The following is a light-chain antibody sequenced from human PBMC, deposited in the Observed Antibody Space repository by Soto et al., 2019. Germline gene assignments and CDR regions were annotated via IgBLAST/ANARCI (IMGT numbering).Light chain of an antibody. Sequence: QPVLTQTTSASASLGASVKLTCTLSSGHSNYAIAWHQQRPDKGPRYLMRVNRDGSHNKGEGIPDRFSGSSSGAERYLTISSLQSDDEADYYCQAWGSGIVVFGGGTKLTVL. V-gene: IGLV4-69*01. CDR2: VNRDGSH. CDR3: QAWGSGIVV. CDR1: SGHSNYA. J-gene: IGLJ2*01.